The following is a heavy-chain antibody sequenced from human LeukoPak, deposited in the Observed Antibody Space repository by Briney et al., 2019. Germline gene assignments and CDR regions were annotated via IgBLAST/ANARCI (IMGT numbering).Heavy chain of an antibody. D-gene: IGHD6-19*01. CDR2: ISWNSGYI. CDR1: GFTFDNYA. J-gene: IGHJ4*02. V-gene: IGHV3-9*01. CDR3: AKVRGTYSSGYFFDY. Sequence: SLRLSFAASGFTFDNYAMHWVRQAPGKGLEWLSIISWNSGYICYADSVKGRFTISRDNAKKSLDLQMNSLRAEDTAFYYCAKVRGTYSSGYFFDYWGQGTLVTVSS.